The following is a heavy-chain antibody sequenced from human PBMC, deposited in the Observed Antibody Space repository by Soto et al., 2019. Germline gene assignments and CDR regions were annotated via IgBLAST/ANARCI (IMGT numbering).Heavy chain of an antibody. V-gene: IGHV5-51*01. CDR1: GYSFTSYW. CDR2: IYPGDSDT. CDR3: AGQTIEYSSSSYYYYGMDV. Sequence: PGESLKISCKGSGYSFTSYWIGCVRQMPGKGLEWMGIIYPGDSDTRYSPSFQGQVTISADKSISTAYLQWSSLKASDTAMYYCAGQTIEYSSSSYYYYGMDVWGQGTTVTVSS. D-gene: IGHD6-6*01. J-gene: IGHJ6*02.